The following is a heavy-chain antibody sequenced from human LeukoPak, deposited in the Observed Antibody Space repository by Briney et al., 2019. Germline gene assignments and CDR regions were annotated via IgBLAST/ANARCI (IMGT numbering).Heavy chain of an antibody. CDR2: ISGSGGST. CDR1: GFTFSSYA. CDR3: AKGSSGSYGY. Sequence: GGSLRLPCAASGFTFSSYAMSWVRPAPGKGLEGVSAISGSGGSTYDADSVKGRFTISRDNSKNTLYLQMSSRRAEDTAVYYCAKGSSGSYGYWGQGTLVTVSS. J-gene: IGHJ4*02. D-gene: IGHD3-10*01. V-gene: IGHV3-23*01.